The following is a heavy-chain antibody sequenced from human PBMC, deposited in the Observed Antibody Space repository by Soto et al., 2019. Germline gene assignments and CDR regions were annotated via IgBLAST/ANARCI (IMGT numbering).Heavy chain of an antibody. J-gene: IGHJ4*02. V-gene: IGHV3-23*01. Sequence: EVQLLESGGGLVQPGGSLRLSCTASGFTFSSYAMNWVSQAPGKGLEWVSVISGSGGSTYYADSVKGRFTISRDNSKNPLYLRMNNLRAEDTAVYYCASRTSGWYFDYWGQGTLVTVSS. CDR1: GFTFSSYA. D-gene: IGHD6-19*01. CDR2: ISGSGGST. CDR3: ASRTSGWYFDY.